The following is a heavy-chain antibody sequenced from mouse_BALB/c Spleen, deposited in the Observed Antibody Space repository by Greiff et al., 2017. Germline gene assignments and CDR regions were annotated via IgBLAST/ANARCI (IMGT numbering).Heavy chain of an antibody. CDR2: INPSSGYT. CDR3: ASAYYGNYGAWFAY. CDR1: GYTFTSYT. D-gene: IGHD2-10*01. V-gene: IGHV1-4*02. Sequence: VQLQQSAAELARPGASVKMSCKASGYTFTSYTMHWVKQRPGQGLEWIGYINPSSGYTEYNQKFKDKTTLTADKSSSTAYMQLSSLTSEDSAVYYCASAYYGNYGAWFAYWGQGTLVTVSA. J-gene: IGHJ3*01.